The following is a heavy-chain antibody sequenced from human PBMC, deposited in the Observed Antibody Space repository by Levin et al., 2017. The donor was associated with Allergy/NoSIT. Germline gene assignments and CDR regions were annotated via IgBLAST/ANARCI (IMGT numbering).Heavy chain of an antibody. D-gene: IGHD2-15*01. Sequence: VASVKVSCKASGYTFNNYGYNWVRQAPGQGLEWMGWISGYNGNRKYAQKVQGRVTMTTDTSTSTAYMDVRSLTSDDTAVYYCARVGRVEAAIVDNWFDPWGQGTLVTVSS. CDR1: GYTFNNYG. CDR3: ARVGRVEAAIVDNWFDP. V-gene: IGHV1-18*01. CDR2: ISGYNGNR. J-gene: IGHJ5*02.